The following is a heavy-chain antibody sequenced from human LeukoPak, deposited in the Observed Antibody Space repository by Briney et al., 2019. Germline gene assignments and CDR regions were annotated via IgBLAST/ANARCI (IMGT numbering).Heavy chain of an antibody. CDR3: ARSLITTVRGVIITRNIDY. CDR2: INPNSGGT. V-gene: IGHV1-2*02. CDR1: GYTFTGYY. Sequence: ASVKVSCKASGYTFTGYYMHWVRQAPGQGLEWMGWINPNSGGTNYAQKFQGRVTMTRDTSISTAYMELSRLRSDDTAVYYCARSLITTVRGVIITRNIDYWGQGTLVTVSS. D-gene: IGHD3-10*01. J-gene: IGHJ4*02.